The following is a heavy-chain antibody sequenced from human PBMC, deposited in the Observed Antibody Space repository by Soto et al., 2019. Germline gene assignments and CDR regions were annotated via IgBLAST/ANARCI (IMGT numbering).Heavy chain of an antibody. CDR3: ARVEIGVDTAMKSYNYYYYGMDV. D-gene: IGHD5-18*01. CDR2: IWYDGSNK. Sequence: AEGSLRLSCAASGFTFSSYGMHWVRGAPGKGLEWVAVIWYDGSNKYYADSVKGRFTISRDNSKNTLYLQMNSLRAEDTAVYYCARVEIGVDTAMKSYNYYYYGMDVWGQGTTVTV. V-gene: IGHV3-33*01. J-gene: IGHJ6*02. CDR1: GFTFSSYG.